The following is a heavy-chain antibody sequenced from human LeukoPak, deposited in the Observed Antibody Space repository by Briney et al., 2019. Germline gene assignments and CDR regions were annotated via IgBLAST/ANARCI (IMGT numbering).Heavy chain of an antibody. CDR3: ASRYCSGGSSFFDY. Sequence: PSETLSLTCTVSGGSISSYYWSWIRQPPGKGLEWIGYIYNSGTTNYNPSLKSRVTMSVDTSKNQFSLKLSSVTAADTAIYHCASRYCSGGSSFFDYWGQGTLVTVSS. CDR2: IYNSGTT. V-gene: IGHV4-59*08. CDR1: GGSISSYY. J-gene: IGHJ4*02. D-gene: IGHD2-15*01.